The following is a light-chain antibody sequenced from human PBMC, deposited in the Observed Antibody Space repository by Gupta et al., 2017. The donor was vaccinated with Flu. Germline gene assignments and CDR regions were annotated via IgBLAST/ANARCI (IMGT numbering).Light chain of an antibody. CDR1: SSNIGSNT. V-gene: IGLV1-44*01. Sequence: QSVLTQPPSASGTPGQRVTISCYGSSSNIGSNTVNWYQQLPGTAPKLLIYSNNQRPSGVPDRFSGSKYGPSASLAISGLQSEDEADYYCAAWDDSLNGPVFGGGTKLTVL. J-gene: IGLJ3*02. CDR2: SNN. CDR3: AAWDDSLNGPV.